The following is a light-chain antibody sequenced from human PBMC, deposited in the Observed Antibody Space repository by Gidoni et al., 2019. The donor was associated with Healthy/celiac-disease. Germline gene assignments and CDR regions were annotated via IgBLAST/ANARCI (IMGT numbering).Light chain of an antibody. V-gene: IGKV3-20*01. CDR1: RRVSSSY. CDR2: GAS. Sequence: EIVFTQSPGTLSLSPGVGAPPACCPTRRVSSSYLAWYQQKPGQAPRLLIYGASSRATGIPDRFSGSRSGTDFTLTISRLEHEDFAVYYCQQYPYSFGQGTKLEIK. CDR3: QQYPYS. J-gene: IGKJ2*03.